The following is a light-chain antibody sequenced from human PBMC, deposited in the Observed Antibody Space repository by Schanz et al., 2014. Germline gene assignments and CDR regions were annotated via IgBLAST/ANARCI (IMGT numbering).Light chain of an antibody. Sequence: QSALTQPASVSGSPGQSITISCTGTSSDVGTYSFISWYQHHPGKAPKLLIYEVTKRPSGVSNRFSGSKSGNMASLTISGLQAEDGADYYCCSYAGSSTLVFGGGTKLTVL. CDR2: EVT. J-gene: IGLJ3*02. CDR1: SSDVGTYSF. CDR3: CSYAGSSTLV. V-gene: IGLV2-23*02.